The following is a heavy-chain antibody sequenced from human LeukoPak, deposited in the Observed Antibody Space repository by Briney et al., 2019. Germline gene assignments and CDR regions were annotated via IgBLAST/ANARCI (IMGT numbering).Heavy chain of an antibody. CDR1: GFTFSSYS. CDR2: INSSSSYI. D-gene: IGHD3-22*01. J-gene: IGHJ4*02. V-gene: IGHV3-21*01. CDR3: ARFYYYDSSGYLY. Sequence: PGGSLRLSCAASGFTFSSYSMNWVRQAPGKGLEWVSSINSSSSYIYYADSVKGRFTISRDNAKNSLYLQMNSLRAEDTAVYYCARFYYYDSSGYLYWGQGTLVTVSS.